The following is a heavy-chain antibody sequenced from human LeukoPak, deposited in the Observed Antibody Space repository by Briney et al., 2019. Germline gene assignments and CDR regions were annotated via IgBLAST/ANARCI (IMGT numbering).Heavy chain of an antibody. CDR1: GFTVSSNY. V-gene: IGHV3-53*01. J-gene: IGHJ6*02. CDR3: ARDAVITGTTYYYYGMDV. Sequence: GGSLRLSCAASGFTVSSNYMSWVRQAPGKGLEWVSVIYSGGSTNYADSVKGRFTISRDNSKNTLSLQMNSLRAEDTAVYYCARDAVITGTTYYYYGMDVWGQGTLVTVSS. D-gene: IGHD1-7*01. CDR2: IYSGGST.